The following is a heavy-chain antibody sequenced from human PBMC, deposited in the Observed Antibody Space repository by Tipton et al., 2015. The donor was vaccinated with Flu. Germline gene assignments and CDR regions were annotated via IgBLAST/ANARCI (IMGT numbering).Heavy chain of an antibody. D-gene: IGHD3-22*01. Sequence: TLSLTCTVSGGSISSYYWSWIRQPPGKGLEWIGYIYYSGSTNYDPSLKSRVTISVDTSKNQFSLKLSSVTAADTAVYYCARGAYYGTKYWCHGTLVTVSS. CDR3: ARGAYYGTKY. CDR1: GGSISSYY. V-gene: IGHV4-59*01. CDR2: IYYSGST. J-gene: IGHJ4*01.